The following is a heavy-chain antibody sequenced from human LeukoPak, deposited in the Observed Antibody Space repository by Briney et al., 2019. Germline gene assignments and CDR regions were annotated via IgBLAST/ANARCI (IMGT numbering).Heavy chain of an antibody. CDR3: ARTLVVVPAAIVNWFDP. J-gene: IGHJ5*02. CDR1: GYTFTSYG. D-gene: IGHD2-2*02. Sequence: ASVKVSCKASGYTFTSYGISWVRQAPGQGLEWMGWISAYNGNTNYAQKLQGRVTMTTDTSTSTAYMELRSLRSDDTALYYCARTLVVVPAAIVNWFDPWGQGTLVTVSS. CDR2: ISAYNGNT. V-gene: IGHV1-18*01.